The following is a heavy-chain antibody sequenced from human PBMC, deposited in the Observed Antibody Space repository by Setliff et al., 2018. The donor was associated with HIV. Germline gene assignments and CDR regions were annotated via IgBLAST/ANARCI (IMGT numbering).Heavy chain of an antibody. CDR1: GASISSNSYY. V-gene: IGHV4-39*07. D-gene: IGHD1-1*01. CDR3: ARGKTGTSRGSFDP. CDR2: INHSGST. J-gene: IGHJ5*02. Sequence: SETLSLTCSVSGASISSNSYYWGWIRQPPGKGLEWIGEINHSGSTNYNPSLKSRVTISVDTSKNQFSLKLNSVTAADTAVYYCARGKTGTSRGSFDPWGQGTQVTVSS.